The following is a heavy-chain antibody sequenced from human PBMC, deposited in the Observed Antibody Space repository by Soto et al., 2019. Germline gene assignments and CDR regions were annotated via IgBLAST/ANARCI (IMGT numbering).Heavy chain of an antibody. J-gene: IGHJ4*02. V-gene: IGHV3-7*01. CDR3: AREGLLYDILTGYSPAYFDY. CDR2: IKQDGSEK. Sequence: GGSLRLSCAASGFTFSSYWMSWVRQAPGHGLEWVANIKQDGSEKYYVDSVKGRFTISRDNAKNSLYLQMNSLRAEDTAVYYCAREGLLYDILTGYSPAYFDYWGQGTLVTVSS. D-gene: IGHD3-9*01. CDR1: GFTFSSYW.